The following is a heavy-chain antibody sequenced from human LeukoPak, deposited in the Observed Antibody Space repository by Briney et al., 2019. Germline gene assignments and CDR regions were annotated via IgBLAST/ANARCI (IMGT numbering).Heavy chain of an antibody. Sequence: PGGSLRLSCAASGFTFSNYAMNWVRQAPGKGLEWVSGISAGGATYYADSVKGRFTISRDNAKNSLYLQMNSLRAEDTAVYYCARVIIVGATGIWGQGTMVTVSS. V-gene: IGHV3-23*01. J-gene: IGHJ3*02. CDR2: ISAGGAT. D-gene: IGHD1-26*01. CDR1: GFTFSNYA. CDR3: ARVIIVGATGI.